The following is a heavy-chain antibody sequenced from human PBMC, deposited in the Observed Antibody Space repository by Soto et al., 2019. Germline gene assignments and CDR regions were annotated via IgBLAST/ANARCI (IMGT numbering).Heavy chain of an antibody. CDR3: AHGSGWLSDY. CDR2: IYWDDDN. D-gene: IGHD6-19*01. Sequence: QITLKESGPTLVKPTQTLTLTCSFSGFSLTSTAVGVNWIRHPPGKALEWLALIYWDDDNHFSPSLKSRLSVTKDTSKNQVVLTMTNMDPVDTATYYCAHGSGWLSDYWGQGILVTVSS. CDR1: GFSLTSTAVG. V-gene: IGHV2-5*02. J-gene: IGHJ4*02.